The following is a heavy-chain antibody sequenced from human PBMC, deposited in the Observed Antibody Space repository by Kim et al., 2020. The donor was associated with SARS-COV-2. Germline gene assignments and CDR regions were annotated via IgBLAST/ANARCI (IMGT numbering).Heavy chain of an antibody. CDR3: ARENCYGTGSCFDY. D-gene: IGHD3-10*01. CDR1: GFNFGSYW. CDR2: INEDGSEK. Sequence: GGSLRLSCAVSGFNFGSYWMSWVRQVPGKGLEWVGHINEDGSEKNFLDSVKGRFIISRDNSKNSLYLQMNSLRAEDTAVYYCARENCYGTGSCFDYWVQGTLVTVSA. V-gene: IGHV3-7*01. J-gene: IGHJ4*02.